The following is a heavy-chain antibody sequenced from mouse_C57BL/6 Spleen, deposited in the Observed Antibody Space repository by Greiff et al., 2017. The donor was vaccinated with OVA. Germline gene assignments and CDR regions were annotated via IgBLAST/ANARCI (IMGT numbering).Heavy chain of an antibody. J-gene: IGHJ3*01. CDR2: INPSNGGT. V-gene: IGHV1-53*01. CDR1: GYTFTSYG. Sequence: VQLQQPGTELVKPGASVKLSCKASGYTFTSYGMHWVKQSPGQGLEWIGNINPSNGGTNYNEKFKSKGTLTVDKSSSTAYMQLSSLTSEDSAVYYCARNGDGSAPWFAYWGQGTLVTVSA. D-gene: IGHD1-1*01. CDR3: ARNGDGSAPWFAY.